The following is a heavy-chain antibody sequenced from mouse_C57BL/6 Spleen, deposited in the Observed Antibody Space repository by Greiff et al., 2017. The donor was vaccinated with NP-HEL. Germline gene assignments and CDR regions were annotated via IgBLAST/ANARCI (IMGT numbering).Heavy chain of an antibody. CDR3: ARSHYDSSFAY. Sequence: QVQLQQSGPELVKPGASVKISCKASGYAFSSSWMNWVKQRPGKGLEWIGRIYPGDGDTNYNGKFKGKATLTADKSSSTAYMQLSSLTSEDSAVYFCARSHYDSSFAYWGQGTLVTVSA. CDR2: IYPGDGDT. V-gene: IGHV1-82*01. D-gene: IGHD2-4*01. J-gene: IGHJ3*01. CDR1: GYAFSSSW.